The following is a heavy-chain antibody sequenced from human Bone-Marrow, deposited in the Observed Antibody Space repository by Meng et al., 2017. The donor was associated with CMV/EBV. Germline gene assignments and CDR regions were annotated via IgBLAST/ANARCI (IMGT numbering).Heavy chain of an antibody. Sequence: GESLKISCAASGFTFSSYSMNWVRQAPGKGLEWVSSISSSSSYIYYADSVKGRFTISRDNAKNSLYLQMNSLRAEDTAVYYCARENTYYYDSSGYYGPYWGQATLVTVSS. D-gene: IGHD3-22*01. CDR1: GFTFSSYS. CDR3: ARENTYYYDSSGYYGPY. CDR2: ISSSSSYI. V-gene: IGHV3-21*01. J-gene: IGHJ4*02.